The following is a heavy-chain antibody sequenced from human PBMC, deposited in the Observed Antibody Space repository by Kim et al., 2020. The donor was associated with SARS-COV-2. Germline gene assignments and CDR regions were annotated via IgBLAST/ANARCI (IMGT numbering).Heavy chain of an antibody. J-gene: IGHJ3*02. CDR3: AREYVLMVYGGAFDI. D-gene: IGHD2-8*01. Sequence: PSLKSRVTISVDTSKNQFSLKLSSVTAADTAVYYCAREYVLMVYGGAFDIWGQGTMVTVSS. V-gene: IGHV4-39*02.